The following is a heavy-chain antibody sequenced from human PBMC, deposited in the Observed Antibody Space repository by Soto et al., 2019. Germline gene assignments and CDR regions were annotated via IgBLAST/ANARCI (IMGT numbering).Heavy chain of an antibody. V-gene: IGHV1-18*01. Sequence: ASVKVSCKASGYIFSSSTYGISWLRQAPGQGLEWLGWINPRNDQTIHAEESEGRVTITADESTSTAYMELSSLGSEDTAVYYCANPREGMPDAFDIWGQGTMVTVSS. D-gene: IGHD1-26*01. CDR3: ANPREGMPDAFDI. CDR1: GYIFSSSTYG. J-gene: IGHJ3*02. CDR2: INPRNDQT.